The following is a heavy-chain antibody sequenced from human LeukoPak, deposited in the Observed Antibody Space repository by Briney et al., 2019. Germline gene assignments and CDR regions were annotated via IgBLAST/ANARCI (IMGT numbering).Heavy chain of an antibody. CDR3: AIGSGYVSGDY. J-gene: IGHJ4*02. CDR1: GGSISSSSYY. CDR2: IYYSGST. Sequence: SETLSLTCTVSGGSISSSSYYWGWIRQPPGKGLVWIGSIYYSGSTYYNPSLKSRVTISVDTSKNQFSLKLSSVTAADTAVYYCAIGSGYVSGDYWGQGTLVTVSS. V-gene: IGHV4-39*07. D-gene: IGHD5-12*01.